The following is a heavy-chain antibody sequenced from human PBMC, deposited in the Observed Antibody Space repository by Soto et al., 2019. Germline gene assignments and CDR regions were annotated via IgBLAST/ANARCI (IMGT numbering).Heavy chain of an antibody. CDR1: GFTFSSYA. D-gene: IGHD3-3*01. J-gene: IGHJ6*02. V-gene: IGHV3-64D*06. CDR2: ISSNGGST. CDR3: VNSDFWSGYYYGMDV. Sequence: GGSLRLSCSASGFTFSSYAMHWVRQAPGKGLEYVSAISSNGGSTYYADSVKGRFTISRDNSKNTLYLQMSSLRAEGTAVYYCVNSDFWSGYYYGMDVWGQGTTVTVSS.